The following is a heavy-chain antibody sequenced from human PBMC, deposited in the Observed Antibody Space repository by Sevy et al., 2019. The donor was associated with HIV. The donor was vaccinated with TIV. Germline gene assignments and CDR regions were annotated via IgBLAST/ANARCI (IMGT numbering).Heavy chain of an antibody. V-gene: IGHV3-23*01. Sequence: GGSLRLSCAASGFTFSSYAMSWVRQAPGKGLEWVSAISGSGGSTYYADSVKGRFTISRDNSKNTLYLQMNSLGAEDTAVYYCAKGYVLRFLEWLPPGPSTHDAFDIWGQGTMVTVSS. D-gene: IGHD3-3*01. J-gene: IGHJ3*02. CDR1: GFTFSSYA. CDR3: AKGYVLRFLEWLPPGPSTHDAFDI. CDR2: ISGSGGST.